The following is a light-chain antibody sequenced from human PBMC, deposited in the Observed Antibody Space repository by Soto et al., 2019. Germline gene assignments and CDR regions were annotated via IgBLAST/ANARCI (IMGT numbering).Light chain of an antibody. CDR2: WAS. J-gene: IGKJ5*01. CDR3: QQYYSIPIT. CDR1: QSVLYNFNNKKY. Sequence: DIVMTQSPDSLAVSLDERATINCKSSQSVLYNFNNKKYLAWYQQKPGQPPKLLIYWASTRESGVPDRFSGSGSGTDFTLTIGSLQAEDVAVYYCQQYYSIPITFGQGTRLEIK. V-gene: IGKV4-1*01.